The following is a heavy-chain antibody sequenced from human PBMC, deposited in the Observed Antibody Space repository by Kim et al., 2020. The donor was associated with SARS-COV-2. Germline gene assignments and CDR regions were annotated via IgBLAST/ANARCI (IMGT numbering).Heavy chain of an antibody. D-gene: IGHD3-9*01. CDR1: GFTFDDYG. CDR2: INWNGGST. V-gene: IGHV3-20*01. Sequence: GGSLRLSCAASGFTFDDYGMSWVRQAPGKGLEWVSGINWNGGSTGYADSVKGRFTISRDNAKNSLYLQMNSLRAEDTALYHCARGEYDILTGYYTFFDYWGQGTLVTVSS. CDR3: ARGEYDILTGYYTFFDY. J-gene: IGHJ4*02.